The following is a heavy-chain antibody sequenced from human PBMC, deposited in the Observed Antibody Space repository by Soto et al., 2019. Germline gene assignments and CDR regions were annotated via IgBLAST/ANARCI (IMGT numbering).Heavy chain of an antibody. Sequence: KTSETLSLTCTVSGGSISSGDYYWSWIRQPPGEGLEWIGYIYYSGSTYYNPSLKSRVTISVDTSKNQFSLKLSSVTAADTAVYYCARVNIVVVPAAMQIYYYYGMDVWGQGTTVTVSS. J-gene: IGHJ6*02. CDR3: ARVNIVVVPAAMQIYYYYGMDV. CDR2: IYYSGST. CDR1: GGSISSGDYY. V-gene: IGHV4-30-4*01. D-gene: IGHD2-2*01.